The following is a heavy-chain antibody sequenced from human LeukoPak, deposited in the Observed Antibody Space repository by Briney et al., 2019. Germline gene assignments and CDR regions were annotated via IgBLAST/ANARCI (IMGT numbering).Heavy chain of an antibody. CDR1: GYTFTGYY. Sequence: SVKVPCKASGYTFTGYYMHWVRQAPGQGLEWMGGIIPIFGTANYAQKFQGRVTITADESTSTAYMELSSLRSEDTAVYYCARKARGYWFDPWGQGTLVTVSS. V-gene: IGHV1-69*13. CDR3: ARKARGYWFDP. D-gene: IGHD3-22*01. CDR2: IIPIFGTA. J-gene: IGHJ5*02.